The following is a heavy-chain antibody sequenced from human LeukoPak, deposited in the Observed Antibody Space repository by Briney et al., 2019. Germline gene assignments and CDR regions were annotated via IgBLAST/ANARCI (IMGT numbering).Heavy chain of an antibody. J-gene: IGHJ4*02. CDR1: GFTFSSYA. V-gene: IGHV3-23*01. CDR2: ISGSGGST. Sequence: PGGSLRLSCAASGFTFSSYAMSWLRQAPGKGLEWVSAISGSGGSTYYADSVKGRFTISRDNSKNTLYLQMNSLRAEDTAVYYCARRTNSWPNFDYWGQGTLVTVSS. CDR3: ARRTNSWPNFDY. D-gene: IGHD6-13*01.